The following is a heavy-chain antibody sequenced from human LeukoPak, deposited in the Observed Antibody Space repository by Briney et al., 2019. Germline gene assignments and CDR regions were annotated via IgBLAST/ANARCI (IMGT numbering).Heavy chain of an antibody. D-gene: IGHD3-22*01. CDR2: IYAGGST. CDR1: GFTVSSNY. Sequence: PGGSLRLSCAASGFTVSSNYMSWVRQAPGKGLEWVSVIYAGGSTYYADSVRGRFTISRDNSKNTLYLQMNSLRAEDTAVYYCAREPTYYYDSSGPYGMGVWGQGTTVTVSS. V-gene: IGHV3-53*01. CDR3: AREPTYYYDSSGPYGMGV. J-gene: IGHJ6*02.